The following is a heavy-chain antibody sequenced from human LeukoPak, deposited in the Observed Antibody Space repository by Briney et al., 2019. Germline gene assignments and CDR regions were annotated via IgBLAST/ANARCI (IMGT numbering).Heavy chain of an antibody. CDR2: IRYDGSNK. CDR3: AKGLVWSGYPRRMDV. J-gene: IGHJ6*03. V-gene: IGHV3-30*02. CDR1: GFTFSSYG. D-gene: IGHD3-3*01. Sequence: GGSLRLSLAASGFTFSSYGMHWVRQAPGKGLEWVAFIRYDGSNKYYADSVKGRFTISRDNSKNTLYLQMNSLRAEDTAVYYCAKGLVWSGYPRRMDVWGKGTTVTVSS.